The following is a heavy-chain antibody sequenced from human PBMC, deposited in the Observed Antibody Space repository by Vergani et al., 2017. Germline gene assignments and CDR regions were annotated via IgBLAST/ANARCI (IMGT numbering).Heavy chain of an antibody. J-gene: IGHJ6*03. CDR1: GFTFSSYA. D-gene: IGHD3-3*01. V-gene: IGHV3-23*01. CDR3: ARFSRPYYDFXSGYYVTDYYYMDV. Sequence: EVQLLESGGGLVQPGGSLRLSCAASGFTFSSYAMSWVRQVPGKGLEWVSGISGSGGNTYYANSVKGRFTISRDNSKNTLYLQMNSLRADDTAVYYCARFSRPYYDFXSGYYVTDYYYMDVWGKGTTVTVSS. CDR2: ISGSGGNT.